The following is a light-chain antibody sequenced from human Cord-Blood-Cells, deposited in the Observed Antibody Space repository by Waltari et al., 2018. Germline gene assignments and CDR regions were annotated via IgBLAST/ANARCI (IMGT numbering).Light chain of an antibody. CDR3: QQSYSTPQP. Sequence: DIQMTQSPSSLSASVGDRVTITCRASQSISSYLNWYQQKPGKAPKLLIYAASSLQSGVPSRFSGSGAGTDFTLTISSLRPEDFATYDCQQSYSTPQPFGQGTKVEIK. J-gene: IGKJ1*01. CDR2: AAS. CDR1: QSISSY. V-gene: IGKV1-39*01.